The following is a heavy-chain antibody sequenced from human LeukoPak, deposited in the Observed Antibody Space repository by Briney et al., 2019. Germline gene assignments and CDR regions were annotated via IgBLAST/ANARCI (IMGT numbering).Heavy chain of an antibody. D-gene: IGHD3-16*01. Sequence: GGSLRLSCAASGFTFSSYAMHWVRQAPGKGLEWVAVISYDGSNKYYADSVKGRFTISRDNSKNTLYLQMNSLRAEDTAVYYCARETSQKGAHYMDVWGKGTTVTISS. CDR3: ARETSQKGAHYMDV. CDR1: GFTFSSYA. CDR2: ISYDGSNK. V-gene: IGHV3-30*04. J-gene: IGHJ6*03.